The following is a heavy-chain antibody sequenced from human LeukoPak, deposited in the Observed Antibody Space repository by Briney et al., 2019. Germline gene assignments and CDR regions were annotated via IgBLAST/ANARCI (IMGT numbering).Heavy chain of an antibody. Sequence: GGSLRLSCAASGFTFSSYWMHWVRQAPGKGLVWVSRMNTDGSSTNYADSVKGRFTISRDNAKNTLYLQMNSLRAEDTAVYYCARDLWSSADVWGKGTTVTVSS. CDR3: ARDLWSSADV. CDR2: MNTDGSST. V-gene: IGHV3-74*01. CDR1: GFTFSSYW. J-gene: IGHJ6*04. D-gene: IGHD3-3*01.